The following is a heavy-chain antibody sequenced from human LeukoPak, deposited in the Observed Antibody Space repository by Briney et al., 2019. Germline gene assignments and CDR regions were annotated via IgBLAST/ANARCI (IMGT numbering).Heavy chain of an antibody. CDR1: GYTFTSYG. D-gene: IGHD5-18*01. V-gene: IGHV1-18*01. CDR3: ARVDGYNYGRPFDY. CDR2: ISSYNGNT. Sequence: ASVKFSCKASGYTFTSYGIAWVRQAPGQGLESMGWISSYNGNTNYAQKFQGRVTMTTDTSTTTSYMQLRSLRSDDTAMYYCARVDGYNYGRPFDYWGQGTLLTVSS. J-gene: IGHJ4*02.